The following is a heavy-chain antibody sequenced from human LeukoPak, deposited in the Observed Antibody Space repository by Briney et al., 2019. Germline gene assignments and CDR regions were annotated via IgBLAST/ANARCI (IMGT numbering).Heavy chain of an antibody. CDR3: ARLGGAGATVTTSYYYGMDV. V-gene: IGHV4-34*01. Sequence: SETLSLTCAVYGGSFSGYYWSWIRQPPGKGLEWIGEINHSGSTNYNPSLKSRVTISVDTSENQFSLKLSSVTAADTAVYYCARLGGAGATVTTSYYYGMDVWGKGTTVTVSS. D-gene: IGHD4-11*01. CDR1: GGSFSGYY. CDR2: INHSGST. J-gene: IGHJ6*04.